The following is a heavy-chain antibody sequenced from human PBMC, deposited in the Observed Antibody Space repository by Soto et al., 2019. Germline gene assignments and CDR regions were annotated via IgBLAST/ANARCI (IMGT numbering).Heavy chain of an antibody. J-gene: IGHJ6*02. D-gene: IGHD3-3*01. Sequence: GLDLEWLALIYWDDDKRYSPSLKSRLTITKDTSKNQVVLTMTNMDPVDTATYYCAHKGNYDFWSGSYMDVWGQGTTVTVSS. CDR2: IYWDDDK. CDR3: AHKGNYDFWSGSYMDV. V-gene: IGHV2-5*02.